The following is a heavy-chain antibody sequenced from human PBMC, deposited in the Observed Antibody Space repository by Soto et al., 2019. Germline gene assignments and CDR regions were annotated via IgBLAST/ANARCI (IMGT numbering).Heavy chain of an antibody. Sequence: QVQLVESGGGVVQPGRSLRLSCAASGFTFSTYAMYWVRQAPGKGLEWVAVISYDGSNKYYADSVKGRFTITRDHSNNTLYLQMNSLRAEDTAVYYCAREVTPYYDYYAMDVWGQGTTVTVSS. CDR3: AREVTPYYDYYAMDV. CDR1: GFTFSTYA. J-gene: IGHJ6*02. V-gene: IGHV3-30-3*01. D-gene: IGHD4-4*01. CDR2: ISYDGSNK.